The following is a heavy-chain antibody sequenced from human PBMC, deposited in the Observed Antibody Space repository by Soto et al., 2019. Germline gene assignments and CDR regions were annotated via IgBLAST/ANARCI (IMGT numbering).Heavy chain of an antibody. V-gene: IGHV4-59*08. CDR1: GGSIGSYY. J-gene: IGHJ4*02. CDR3: ARGGWRQIDY. D-gene: IGHD3-3*01. CDR2: IYYSGST. Sequence: QVQLQESGPGLVKPSETLSLTCSVSGGSIGSYYWSWIRQPPGKGLEWIGYIYYSGSTNYNHALRSLVTISVDTSKNQFSLKLSSVTAADTAVYYCARGGWRQIDYWGQGTLVTVSS.